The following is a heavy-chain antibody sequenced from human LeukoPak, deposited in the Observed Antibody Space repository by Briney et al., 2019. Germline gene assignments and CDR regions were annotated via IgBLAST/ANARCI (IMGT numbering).Heavy chain of an antibody. Sequence: PSETLSLTCTVSDDSIGSYYWNWIRQPAGKGLEWIGRIYISGTTNYNAALKSRATMSVDTSRNQFSLKLSSVTAADTAVYYCARAVAGTIDYWGQGTLVTVSS. CDR1: DDSIGSYY. J-gene: IGHJ4*02. V-gene: IGHV4-4*07. CDR2: IYISGTT. CDR3: ARAVAGTIDY. D-gene: IGHD6-19*01.